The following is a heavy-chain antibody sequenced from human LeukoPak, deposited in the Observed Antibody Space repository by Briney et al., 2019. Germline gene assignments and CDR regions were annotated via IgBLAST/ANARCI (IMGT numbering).Heavy chain of an antibody. Sequence: KPSETLSLTCTVSGGSISSYYWGWIRQPPGMVLEWIGYIYNSGSTNYNPSLKSRVTISVDTSKNPFSLKLTSVTAADTAVYYCARWFYDSSGYYSYEYWGQGTLVTVSS. CDR1: GGSISSYY. D-gene: IGHD3-22*01. J-gene: IGHJ4*02. V-gene: IGHV4-59*01. CDR2: IYNSGST. CDR3: ARWFYDSSGYYSYEY.